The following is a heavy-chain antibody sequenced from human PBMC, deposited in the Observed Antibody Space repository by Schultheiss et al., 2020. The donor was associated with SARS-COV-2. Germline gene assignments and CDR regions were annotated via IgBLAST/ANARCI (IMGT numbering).Heavy chain of an antibody. Sequence: SETLSLTCTVSGGSISSSSYYWGWIRQPPGKGLEWIGSIYTSGSTNYNPSLKSRVTISVDTSKNQFSLKLSSVTAADTAVYYCARLRAAAGTVDYWGQGTLVTVSS. V-gene: IGHV4-39*01. CDR1: GGSISSSSYY. CDR3: ARLRAAAGTVDY. CDR2: IYTSGST. D-gene: IGHD6-13*01. J-gene: IGHJ4*02.